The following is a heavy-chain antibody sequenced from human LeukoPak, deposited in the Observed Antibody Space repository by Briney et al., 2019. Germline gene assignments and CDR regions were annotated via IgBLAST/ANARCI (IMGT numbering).Heavy chain of an antibody. CDR3: ARGPPPDFDY. V-gene: IGHV4-61*02. J-gene: IGHJ4*02. CDR1: GGSISSGDYY. Sequence: PSETLSLTCTVSGGSISSGDYYWSWIRQPPGKGLEWIGRIYTSGSTNYNPSLKSRVTMSVDTSKNQFSLKLSSVTAADTAVYYCARGPPPDFDYWGQGTLVTVSS. CDR2: IYTSGST.